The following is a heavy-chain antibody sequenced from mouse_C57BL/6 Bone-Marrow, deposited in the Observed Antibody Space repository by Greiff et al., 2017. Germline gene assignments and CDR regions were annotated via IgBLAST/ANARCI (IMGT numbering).Heavy chain of an antibody. CDR1: GFTFSDYY. V-gene: IGHV5-12*01. J-gene: IGHJ1*03. CDR3: ARQVGTSWDWYFDF. Sequence: EVQRVESGGGLVQPGGSLKLSCAASGFTFSDYYMYWVRQTPEKRLEWVAYISNGGGSTYYPDTVKGRFTISRDNAKNTLYLQMSRLKSEDTAMYYGARQVGTSWDWYFDFWGTGTTVTVSS. D-gene: IGHD2-13*01. CDR2: ISNGGGST.